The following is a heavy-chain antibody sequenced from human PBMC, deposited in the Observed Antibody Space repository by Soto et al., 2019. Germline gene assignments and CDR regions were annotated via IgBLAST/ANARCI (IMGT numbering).Heavy chain of an antibody. V-gene: IGHV3-23*01. J-gene: IGHJ3*01. Sequence: TGGSLRLSCAAAGFTFSGSAMSWVRQAPGKGLEWVSAIGGTDGRTYYADSVRGRFTISRDNSKNMVYLQMNNLRAEDTALYYCANDAFDFWGQGTMVTVSS. CDR3: ANDAFDF. CDR1: GFTFSGSA. CDR2: IGGTDGRT.